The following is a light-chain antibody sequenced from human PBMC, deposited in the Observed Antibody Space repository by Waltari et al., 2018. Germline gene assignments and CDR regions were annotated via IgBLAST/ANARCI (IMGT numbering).Light chain of an antibody. Sequence: QPALTQPASVSGSPGQSITISCTGTSSDVGNNNHVCWYQKHPDKVPKLIIYQASNWPSGVSDRFSGSKSGNTASLTISGLQAEDEADYYCLSYAATVSFGFGGGTKLTVL. J-gene: IGLJ2*01. CDR3: LSYAATVSFG. CDR2: QAS. CDR1: SSDVGNNNH. V-gene: IGLV2-23*02.